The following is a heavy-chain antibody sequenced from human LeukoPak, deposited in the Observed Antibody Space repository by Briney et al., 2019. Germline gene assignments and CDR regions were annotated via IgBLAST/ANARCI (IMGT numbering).Heavy chain of an antibody. CDR1: GFTLNSYA. V-gene: IGHV3-23*01. CDR2: ISGSGGST. Sequence: PGGSLRLSCAASGFTLNSYAMSWVRQAPGKGLEWVSAISGSGGSTYYADSVKGRFTISRDNSKNTLYLQMNSLRGEDTAVYYCAKDLGASSSWYVFDYWGQGTLVTVSS. CDR3: AKDLGASSSWYVFDY. D-gene: IGHD6-13*01. J-gene: IGHJ4*02.